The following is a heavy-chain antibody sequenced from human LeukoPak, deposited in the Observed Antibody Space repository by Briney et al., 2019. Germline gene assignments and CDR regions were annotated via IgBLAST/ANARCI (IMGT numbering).Heavy chain of an antibody. CDR1: GFIFSSYW. CDR2: INSDGTIT. J-gene: IGHJ4*02. Sequence: PGESLRLSCAASGFIFSSYWMHWVRQIPGKGLVWVSCINSDGTITNYADSVKGRFTISRDSAKNTVYLQMNSLTAEDTAVYYCARDMTGNVADYWGQGTLVTVSS. CDR3: ARDMTGNVADY. D-gene: IGHD3-9*01. V-gene: IGHV3-74*01.